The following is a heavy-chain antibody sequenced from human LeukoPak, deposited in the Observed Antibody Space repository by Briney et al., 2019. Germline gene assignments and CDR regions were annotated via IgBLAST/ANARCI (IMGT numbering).Heavy chain of an antibody. J-gene: IGHJ6*02. D-gene: IGHD5-18*01. CDR3: ARDHGYSNYYYYGMDV. CDR2: IYYSGST. CDR1: GGSIGSGGYY. Sequence: SETLSLTCTVSGGSIGSGGYYWSWIRQHPGKGLEWIGYIYYSGSTYYNPSLKSRVTISVDTSKNQFSLKLGSVTAADTAVYYCARDHGYSNYYYYGMDVWGQGTTVTVSS. V-gene: IGHV4-31*03.